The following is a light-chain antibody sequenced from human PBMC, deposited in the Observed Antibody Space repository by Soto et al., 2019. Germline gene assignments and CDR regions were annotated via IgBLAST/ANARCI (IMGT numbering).Light chain of an antibody. Sequence: DIRMTQSPSSLSASVGDRVTITCRASQSIDTHLNWYQQHPGKAPNALIYEASNLQSGVPSRFSGSGSGTDFTLTIGGLQPDDSATYYCHQTYSPPDPFGQGTKV. J-gene: IGKJ1*01. CDR2: EAS. CDR3: HQTYSPPDP. CDR1: QSIDTH. V-gene: IGKV1-39*01.